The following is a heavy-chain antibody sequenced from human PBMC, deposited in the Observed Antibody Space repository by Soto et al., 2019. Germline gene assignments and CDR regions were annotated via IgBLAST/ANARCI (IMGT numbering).Heavy chain of an antibody. J-gene: IGHJ6*03. D-gene: IGHD2-2*01. CDR1: GGSFSGYY. CDR2: INHSGST. CDR3: ARSTRKLYCSSTSCSAEVRYYYYYMDV. V-gene: IGHV4-34*01. Sequence: SETLSLTCAVYGGSFSGYYWSWIRQPPGKGLEWIGEINHSGSTNYNPSLKSRVTISVDTSKNQFSLKLSSVTAADTAVYYCARSTRKLYCSSTSCSAEVRYYYYYMDVWGKGTTVTVSS.